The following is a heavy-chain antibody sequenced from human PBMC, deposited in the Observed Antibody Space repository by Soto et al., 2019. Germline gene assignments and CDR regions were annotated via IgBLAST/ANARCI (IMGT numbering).Heavy chain of an antibody. CDR3: AKGGGSWGWRHYYGMGV. J-gene: IGHJ6*02. D-gene: IGHD3-16*01. Sequence: GGSLRLSCEVSGFTFSRNWMSWVRQAPGKGLEWVADIKQDGSDKYYLDSVKGRFTISRDNAKNSLYLQMNSLRADGTAVYYCAKGGGSWGWRHYYGMGVWGRGTTVTVSS. V-gene: IGHV3-7*01. CDR1: GFTFSRNW. CDR2: IKQDGSDK.